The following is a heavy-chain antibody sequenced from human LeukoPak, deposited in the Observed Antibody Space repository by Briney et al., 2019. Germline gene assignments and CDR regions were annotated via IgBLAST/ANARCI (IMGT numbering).Heavy chain of an antibody. CDR1: GGSFSGYY. CDR3: ARHRGRGYRANWVFDY. V-gene: IGHV4-34*01. J-gene: IGHJ4*02. D-gene: IGHD5-18*01. CDR2: INHSGST. Sequence: SETLSLTCAVYGGSFSGYYWSWIRQPPGKGLEWIGEINHSGSTNYNPSLKSRVTISVDTSKNQFSLKLSSVTAADTAVYYCARHRGRGYRANWVFDYWGQGTLVTVSS.